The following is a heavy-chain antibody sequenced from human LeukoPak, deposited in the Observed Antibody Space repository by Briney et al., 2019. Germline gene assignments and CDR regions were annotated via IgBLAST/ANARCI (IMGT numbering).Heavy chain of an antibody. V-gene: IGHV4-39*07. D-gene: IGHD3-22*01. J-gene: IGHJ4*02. Sequence: SETLSLTCTVSGGSISSGGYYWSWIRQPPGKGLEWIGEINHSGSTNYNPSLKSRVTISVDTSKNQFSLKLSSVTAADTAVYYCARGPYYYDSSGYSNFDYWGQGTLVTVSS. CDR2: INHSGST. CDR1: GGSISSGGYY. CDR3: ARGPYYYDSSGYSNFDY.